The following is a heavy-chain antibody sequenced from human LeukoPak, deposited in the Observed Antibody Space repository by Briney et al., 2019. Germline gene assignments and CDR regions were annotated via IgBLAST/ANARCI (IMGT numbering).Heavy chain of an antibody. CDR3: AKGRPVYSSSWYRGGYYFAY. D-gene: IGHD6-13*01. J-gene: IGHJ4*02. CDR2: ISGSGGGT. CDR1: GFTFSSYA. Sequence: GGSLRLSSAASGFTFSSYAMSWVRQAPGKGLEGVSAISGSGGGTSYADSVKCRFTISRDNSKNTLYLQMNSLRAEDTAVYYCAKGRPVYSSSWYRGGYYFAYGGQGTLVTVPS. V-gene: IGHV3-23*01.